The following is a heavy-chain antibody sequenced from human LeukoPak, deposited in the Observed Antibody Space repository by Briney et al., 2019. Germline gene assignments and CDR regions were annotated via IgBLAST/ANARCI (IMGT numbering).Heavy chain of an antibody. Sequence: GGSLRLSCAASGFTFSSYAMSWVRQAPGKGLEWVSAISGSGGSTYYADSVKGRFTISRDNSKNTLYLQMNGLRAEDTAVYYCARVENYYDSSGYNGDLDYWGQGTLVTVSS. CDR2: ISGSGGST. CDR1: GFTFSSYA. CDR3: ARVENYYDSSGYNGDLDY. D-gene: IGHD3-22*01. J-gene: IGHJ4*02. V-gene: IGHV3-23*01.